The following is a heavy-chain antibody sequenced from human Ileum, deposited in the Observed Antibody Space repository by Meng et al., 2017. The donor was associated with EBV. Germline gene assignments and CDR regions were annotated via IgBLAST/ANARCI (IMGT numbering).Heavy chain of an antibody. J-gene: IGHJ4*02. Sequence: QNAGPGLWKPSGTLSLTGAVSGGSISSSNWWSWVRQAPGNGLEWIGEIHHTESTNSNPSLKSRVTISVDKSKNQFSLKLSSVTAADTAVYYCARESYSDSSGYYSLDYWGQGSLVTVSS. D-gene: IGHD3-22*01. V-gene: IGHV4-4*02. CDR3: ARESYSDSSGYYSLDY. CDR2: IHHTEST. CDR1: GGSISSSNW.